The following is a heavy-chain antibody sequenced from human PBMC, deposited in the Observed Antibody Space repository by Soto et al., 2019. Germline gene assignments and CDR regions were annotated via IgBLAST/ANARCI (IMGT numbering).Heavy chain of an antibody. CDR1: GGSISSYY. Sequence: SETLSLTCTVSGGSISSYYWSGIRQPPGKGLEWIGYIYYSGSTNYNPSLKSRVTISVDTSKNQFSLKLSSVTAADTAVYYCARGLEEIDYWGQGTLVTVSS. CDR3: ARGLEEIDY. J-gene: IGHJ4*02. D-gene: IGHD4-17*01. V-gene: IGHV4-59*01. CDR2: IYYSGST.